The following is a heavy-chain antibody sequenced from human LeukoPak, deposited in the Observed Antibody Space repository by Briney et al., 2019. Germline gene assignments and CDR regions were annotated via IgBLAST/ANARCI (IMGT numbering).Heavy chain of an antibody. CDR3: ARDPYYYDSSGYYYKDY. D-gene: IGHD3-22*01. V-gene: IGHV1-18*04. Sequence: ASVKVSCKASGYTFTGYYMHWVRQAPGQGLEWMGWISAYNGNTNYAQKLQGRVTMTTDTSTSTAYMELRSLRSDDTAVYYCARDPYYYDSSGYYYKDYWGQGTLVTVSS. CDR2: ISAYNGNT. CDR1: GYTFTGYY. J-gene: IGHJ4*02.